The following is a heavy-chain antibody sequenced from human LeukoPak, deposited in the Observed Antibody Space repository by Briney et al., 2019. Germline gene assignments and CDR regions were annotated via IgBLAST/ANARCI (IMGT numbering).Heavy chain of an antibody. Sequence: GGSLRLSCAASGFTFSSYAMHWVRQAPGKGLEWVAVISNDGTNKYYADSVKGRFTISRDNSNNTLYLKMNSLRAEDTAVYYCAKDRSKVFDYWGQGILVTVSS. CDR2: ISNDGTNK. V-gene: IGHV3-30*18. CDR3: AKDRSKVFDY. CDR1: GFTFSSYA. J-gene: IGHJ4*02. D-gene: IGHD1-26*01.